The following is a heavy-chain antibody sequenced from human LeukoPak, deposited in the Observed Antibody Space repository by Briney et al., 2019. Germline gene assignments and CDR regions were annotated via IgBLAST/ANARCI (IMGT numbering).Heavy chain of an antibody. V-gene: IGHV4-38-2*02. CDR1: GYSISSGYY. Sequence: SETLSLTCTVSGYSISSGYYWGWIRQPPGKGLEWIGSIYHSGSTYYNPSLKSRVTISVDTSKNQFSLKLSSVTAADTAVYYCARVVMAIYFDYWGQGTLVTVSS. CDR3: ARVVMAIYFDY. J-gene: IGHJ4*02. D-gene: IGHD2-21*01. CDR2: IYHSGST.